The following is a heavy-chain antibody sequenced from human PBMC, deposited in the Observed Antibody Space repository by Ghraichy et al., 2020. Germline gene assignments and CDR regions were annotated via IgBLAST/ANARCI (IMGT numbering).Heavy chain of an antibody. D-gene: IGHD3-22*01. CDR1: GFSISSSSYY. CDR2: IYYRGST. J-gene: IGHJ4*02. Sequence: SETLSLTCTVSGFSISSSSYYWVWIRQPPGQGLEWIGSIYYRGSTYYNPSLKSRVTISVDTSKNQFSLKLSSVTAADTAVYYCASTPIDYDSSGYYGNDNWGQGTLVIGSS. V-gene: IGHV4-39*01. CDR3: ASTPIDYDSSGYYGNDN.